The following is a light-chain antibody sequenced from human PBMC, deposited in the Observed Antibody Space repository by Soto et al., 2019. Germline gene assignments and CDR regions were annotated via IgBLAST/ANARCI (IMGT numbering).Light chain of an antibody. CDR1: SSDVGGYNY. Sequence: QSVLTQPASVSGSPGQSITISCTGTSSDVGGYNYVSWYQQHPGKAPKLMIYDVSKRPSGVSSRFSGSKSGNTASLTISGLQAEDEADYYCSSYTSSSTPYVFGTGTKVTVL. V-gene: IGLV2-14*01. CDR3: SSYTSSSTPYV. CDR2: DVS. J-gene: IGLJ1*01.